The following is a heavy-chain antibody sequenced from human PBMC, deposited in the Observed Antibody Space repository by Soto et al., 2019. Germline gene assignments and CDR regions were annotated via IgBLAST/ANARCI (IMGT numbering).Heavy chain of an antibody. CDR2: FYYRGST. Sequence: PXETLSLTSDVSGFSMGSGEYYWSWIRQPPGKGLEWIGYFYYRGSTYTNPSLKSRVTMSVDTSKNQFSLKMSSVTAADTAVYYCATAPGPYYHGMDVWGQGTTVTVSS. D-gene: IGHD3-10*01. CDR1: GFSMGSGEYY. V-gene: IGHV4-30-4*01. CDR3: ATAPGPYYHGMDV. J-gene: IGHJ6*02.